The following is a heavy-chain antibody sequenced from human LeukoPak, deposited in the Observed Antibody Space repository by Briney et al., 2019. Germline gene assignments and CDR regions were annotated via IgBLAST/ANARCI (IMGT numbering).Heavy chain of an antibody. CDR3: ARNLVGKTDFDY. J-gene: IGHJ4*02. CDR1: GYTFTSYA. Sequence: PTASVKVSCKASGYTFTSYAMHWVRQAPGQRLEWMGWINAGNGEISYSEKFQGRVTITRDTSATTAYMELSSLTSEDTAVYYCARNLVGKTDFDYWGQGTLVTVSS. D-gene: IGHD1-1*01. V-gene: IGHV1-3*01. CDR2: INAGNGEI.